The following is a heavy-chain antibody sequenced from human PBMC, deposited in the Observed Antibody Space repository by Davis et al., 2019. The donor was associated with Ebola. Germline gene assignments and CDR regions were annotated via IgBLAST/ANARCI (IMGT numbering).Heavy chain of an antibody. J-gene: IGHJ6*02. D-gene: IGHD4-11*01. CDR2: IYSGGST. CDR3: ARDQHSNYFYYGMDV. Sequence: GESLKISCAASGFTVSSNYMSWVRQAPGKGLEWVSVIYSGGSTYYADSVKGRFTISRDNSKNTLYLQMNSLRAEDTAVYYCARDQHSNYFYYGMDVWGQGTTVTVSS. V-gene: IGHV3-66*01. CDR1: GFTVSSNY.